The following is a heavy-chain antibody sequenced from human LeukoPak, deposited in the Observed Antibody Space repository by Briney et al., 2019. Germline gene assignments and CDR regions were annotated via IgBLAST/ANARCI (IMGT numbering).Heavy chain of an antibody. Sequence: SETLSLTCTVSGGSFSSSDYYWGWIRQPPGKGLEWIGSIYYSGTTYYNPSLKSRVTISVDTSKKQFSLKLRSVTAADSAVYYCARHEWGITNAFDIWGQGTMVTVSS. J-gene: IGHJ3*02. V-gene: IGHV4-39*01. CDR1: GGSFSSSDYY. D-gene: IGHD1-14*01. CDR3: ARHEWGITNAFDI. CDR2: IYYSGTT.